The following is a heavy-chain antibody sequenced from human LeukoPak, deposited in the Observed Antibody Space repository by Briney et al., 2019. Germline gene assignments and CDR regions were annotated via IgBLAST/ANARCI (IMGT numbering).Heavy chain of an antibody. CDR1: GGSISSGSYY. Sequence: SQTLSLTCTVSGGSISSGSYYWSWIRQPAGKGLEWIGRIYTSGSTNYNPSLKRRVTISVDTSQNQFSLKLSSVTAADTAVYYCARDLGTTTTIWRESPYYYYYYMDVWGKGTTVTVSS. J-gene: IGHJ6*03. V-gene: IGHV4-61*02. CDR3: ARDLGTTTTIWRESPYYYYYYMDV. CDR2: IYTSGST. D-gene: IGHD1-14*01.